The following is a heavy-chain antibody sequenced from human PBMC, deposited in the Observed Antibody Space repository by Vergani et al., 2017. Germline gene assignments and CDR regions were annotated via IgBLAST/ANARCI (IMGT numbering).Heavy chain of an antibody. Sequence: QVQLQQWGAGLLKPSETLSLTCAVYGGSFSGYYWSWIRQPPGKGLEWIGSIYYSGSTYYNPSLKSRVTISVDTSKNQFSLKLSSVTAADTAVYFCARQANYYESSPLDYWGQGTLVTVSS. V-gene: IGHV4-34*01. J-gene: IGHJ4*02. CDR1: GGSFSGYY. CDR3: ARQANYYESSPLDY. CDR2: IYYSGST. D-gene: IGHD3-22*01.